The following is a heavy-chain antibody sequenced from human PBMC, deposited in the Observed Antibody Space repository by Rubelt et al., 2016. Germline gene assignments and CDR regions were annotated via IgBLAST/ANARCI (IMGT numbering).Heavy chain of an antibody. CDR1: GYSFTTYS. J-gene: IGHJ5*02. CDR3: AGVIWGSGWSNNWFDP. D-gene: IGHD6-19*01. CDR2: INAGNGNT. V-gene: IGHV1-3*01. Sequence: QVQLVQSGAEVKKPGASVKVSCKAAGYSFTTYSIHWVRQAPGQRLEWMGWINAGNGNTKYSQKFQGRVTITRDTSARTAYMELSSLRSEDTAVYYCAGVIWGSGWSNNWFDPWGQGTLVTVSS.